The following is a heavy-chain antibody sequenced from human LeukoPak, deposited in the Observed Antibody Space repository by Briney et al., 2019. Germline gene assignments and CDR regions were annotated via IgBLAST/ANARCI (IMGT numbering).Heavy chain of an antibody. CDR3: AARRGANDY. CDR2: IYHSGST. CDR1: GGSISSGGYS. J-gene: IGHJ4*02. V-gene: IGHV4-30-2*01. D-gene: IGHD1-26*01. Sequence: SETLSLTCAVSGGSISSGGYSWSWIRQPSGKGLEWIGYIYHSGSTYYNPSLKSRVTISVDRSKNQFSLKLSSVTAADTAVYYCAARRGANDYWGQGTLVTVSS.